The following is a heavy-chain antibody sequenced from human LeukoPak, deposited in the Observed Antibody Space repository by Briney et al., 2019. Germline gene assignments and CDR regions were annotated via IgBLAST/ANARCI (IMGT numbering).Heavy chain of an antibody. V-gene: IGHV1-8*03. CDR1: GYTFTSYG. D-gene: IGHD6-25*01. Sequence: ASVMVSCKASGYTFTSYGINWVRQATGQGLEWMGWMNPNSGNTGYAQKFQGRVTITRNTSISTAYMELSSLRSEDTAVYYCARAAAGAELDYWGQGTLVTVSS. CDR3: ARAAAGAELDY. J-gene: IGHJ4*02. CDR2: MNPNSGNT.